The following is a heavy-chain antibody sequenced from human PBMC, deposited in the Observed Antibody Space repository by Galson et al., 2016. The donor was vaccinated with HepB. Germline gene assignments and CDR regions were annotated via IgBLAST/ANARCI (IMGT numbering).Heavy chain of an antibody. CDR1: GRSISSGYY. CDR3: AKIRGSSWRGGFDS. J-gene: IGHJ4*02. CDR2: IHHTGNT. V-gene: IGHV4-38-2*01. D-gene: IGHD6-13*01. Sequence: SETLSLTCFVSGRSISSGYYWDWIRQPPGKGLEWIGSIHHTGNTYYNPSLKSRVTISVDTSRNQFSLRMSFVNAADTALYYCAKIRGSSWRGGFDSWGQGTLVAVSS.